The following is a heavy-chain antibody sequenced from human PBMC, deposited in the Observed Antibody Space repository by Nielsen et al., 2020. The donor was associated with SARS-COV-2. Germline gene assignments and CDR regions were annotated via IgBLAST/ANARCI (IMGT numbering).Heavy chain of an antibody. D-gene: IGHD2-2*01. J-gene: IGHJ4*02. CDR3: ARGGNIGVLPVVISYY. Sequence: GGSLRLSCAASAFTFSTYWMHWVRQAPGKGLVWVSRINSDGSSTSYADSVKGRFTISRDNSKDTLYLEMNSLRAEDTAVYYCARGGNIGVLPVVISYYWGQGTLVTVSS. CDR2: INSDGSST. V-gene: IGHV3-74*01. CDR1: AFTFSTYW.